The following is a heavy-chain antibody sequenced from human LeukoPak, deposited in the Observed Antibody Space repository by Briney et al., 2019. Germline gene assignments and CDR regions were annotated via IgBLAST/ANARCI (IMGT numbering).Heavy chain of an antibody. CDR3: ARRGYYYDSSGYPELDV. D-gene: IGHD3-22*01. CDR1: GCTFTSYA. V-gene: IGHV5-51*01. CDR2: IYPGDSDT. J-gene: IGHJ6*02. Sequence: ASVKVSCKASGCTFTSYAMHWVRQMPGKGLEWMGIIYPGDSDTRYSPSFQGQVTISADKSISTAYLQWSSLKASDTAMYYCARRGYYYDSSGYPELDVWGQGTTVTVSS.